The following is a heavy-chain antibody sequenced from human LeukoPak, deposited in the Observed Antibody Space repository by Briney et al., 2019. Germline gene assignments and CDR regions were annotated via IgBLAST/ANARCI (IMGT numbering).Heavy chain of an antibody. D-gene: IGHD5-12*01. CDR3: APYSGYDAGDYYFDY. CDR2: ISSSGGDT. CDR1: GFILNTFA. V-gene: IGHV3-23*01. Sequence: GGSLRLSCAASGFILNTFAMNWVRQAPGKGLEWVAGISSSGGDTCYADSVKGRFTISRDNSKNTLYLQMNSLRAEDTAVYYCAPYSGYDAGDYYFDYWGQGTLVTVSS. J-gene: IGHJ4*02.